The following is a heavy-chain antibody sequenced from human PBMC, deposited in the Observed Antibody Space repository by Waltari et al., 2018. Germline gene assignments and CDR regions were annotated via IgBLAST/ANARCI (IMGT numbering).Heavy chain of an antibody. CDR3: ARCLVVALSGAFDI. D-gene: IGHD2-15*01. J-gene: IGHJ3*02. Sequence: QLQLQESGPGLVKPSETLSLTCTVSGGSISSSSYYWGWISQPPGQGLEWFGCFLSSCTTYSNPALKSRVTISVDTSKNQFSLKLSSVTAADTAVYYCARCLVVALSGAFDIWGQGTMVTVSS. V-gene: IGHV4-39*07. CDR1: GGSISSSSYY. CDR2: FLSSCTT.